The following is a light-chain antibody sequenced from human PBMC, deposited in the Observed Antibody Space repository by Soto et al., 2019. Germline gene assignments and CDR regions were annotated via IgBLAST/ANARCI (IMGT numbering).Light chain of an antibody. J-gene: IGLJ1*01. CDR2: SNN. Sequence: QLVLTQPPSASGTPGQRVSISCSGSSSNIGSNSVNWYQQLPGTAPKLLIYSNNQRPSGVTDRISGSKSGTSASLAISGLQSEDEADYYCAAWDDSLNGPVFGTGTKLTVL. V-gene: IGLV1-44*01. CDR3: AAWDDSLNGPV. CDR1: SSNIGSNS.